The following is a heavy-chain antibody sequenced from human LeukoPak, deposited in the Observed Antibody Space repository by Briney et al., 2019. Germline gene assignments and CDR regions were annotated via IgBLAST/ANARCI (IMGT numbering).Heavy chain of an antibody. Sequence: SETLSLTCAVYGWSFNDYYWNWIRQPPGKGLEWIGEINAGGDTNYNPSLKSRVTISVDTSKKQFSLRLTSMIAADTALYYCARGQVPAARGYNWFDPWGQGTLVTDSS. D-gene: IGHD2-2*01. J-gene: IGHJ5*02. CDR3: ARGQVPAARGYNWFDP. CDR2: INAGGDT. CDR1: GWSFNDYY. V-gene: IGHV4-34*01.